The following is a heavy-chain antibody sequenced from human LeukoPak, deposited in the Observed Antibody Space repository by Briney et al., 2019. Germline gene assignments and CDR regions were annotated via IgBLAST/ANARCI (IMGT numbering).Heavy chain of an antibody. Sequence: KPSETLSLTCTVSGGSISGYYWSWIRQPPGKGLEWIGEINHSGSTNYNPSLKSRVTISVDTSKNQFSLKLSSVTAADTAVYYCARGRDPYYYGMDVWGQGTTVTVSS. CDR3: ARGRDPYYYGMDV. CDR1: GGSISGYY. V-gene: IGHV4-34*01. J-gene: IGHJ6*02. CDR2: INHSGST.